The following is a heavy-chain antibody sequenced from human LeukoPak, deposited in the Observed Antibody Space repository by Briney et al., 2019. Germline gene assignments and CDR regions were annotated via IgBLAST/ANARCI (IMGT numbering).Heavy chain of an antibody. CDR3: ARDLGCSSTSCYHLNWFDP. CDR1: GYTFTGYY. CDR2: INPNSGGT. D-gene: IGHD2-2*01. V-gene: IGHV1-2*02. J-gene: IGHJ5*02. Sequence: ASVKVSCKASGYTFTGYYMHWVRQAPGQGLEWMGWINPNSGGTNYAQKFQGRVTMTRDTSISTAYMKLSRLRSDDTAVYYCARDLGCSSTSCYHLNWFDPWGQGTLVTVSS.